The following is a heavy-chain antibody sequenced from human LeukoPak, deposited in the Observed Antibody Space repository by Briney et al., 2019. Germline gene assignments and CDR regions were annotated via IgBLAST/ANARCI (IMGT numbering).Heavy chain of an antibody. D-gene: IGHD2-2*01. V-gene: IGHV3-21*01. Sequence: PGGSLRLSCAASGFTFSSYSMNWVRQAPGKGLEWVSSISSSSSYIYYADSVKGRFTISRDNAKNSLYLQMNSLRAEDTAVYYCARSGTRGSGKTGDYMDVWGKGTTVTVSS. CDR3: ARSGTRGSGKTGDYMDV. J-gene: IGHJ6*03. CDR2: ISSSSSYI. CDR1: GFTFSSYS.